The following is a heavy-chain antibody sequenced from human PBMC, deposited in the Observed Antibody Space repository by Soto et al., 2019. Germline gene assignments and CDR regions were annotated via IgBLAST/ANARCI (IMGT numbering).Heavy chain of an antibody. CDR2: INVYNGDR. D-gene: IGHD2-21*02. V-gene: IGHV1-18*01. J-gene: IGHJ6*02. CDR3: ARYCAGNACYSRHYYAMDV. Sequence: QVQVVQSGPELKKPGASVKVSCKAQGYIFTKYGIGWVRQAPGHGLEWMGLINVYNGDRKVAQKFQDRVSMTTDTATDTAYMELKSLRSGDTAVYYCARYCAGNACYSRHYYAMDVWGQGTTVSVSS. CDR1: GYIFTKYG.